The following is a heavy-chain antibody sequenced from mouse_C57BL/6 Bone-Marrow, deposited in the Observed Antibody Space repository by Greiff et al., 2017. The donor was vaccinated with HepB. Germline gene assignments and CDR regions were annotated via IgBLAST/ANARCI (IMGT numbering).Heavy chain of an antibody. D-gene: IGHD1-1*01. V-gene: IGHV1-69*01. J-gene: IGHJ1*03. Sequence: VQLQQPGAELVMPGASVKLSCKASGYTFTSYWMHWVKQRPGQGLEWIGEIDPSDSYTNYNQKFKGKSTLTVDKSSSTAYMQLSSLTSEGSAVYYCARSHYYGSSRHWYFDVWGTGTTVTVSS. CDR2: IDPSDSYT. CDR1: GYTFTSYW. CDR3: ARSHYYGSSRHWYFDV.